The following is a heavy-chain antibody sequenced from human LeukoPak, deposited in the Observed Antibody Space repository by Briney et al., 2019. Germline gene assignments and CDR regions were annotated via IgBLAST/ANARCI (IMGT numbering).Heavy chain of an antibody. CDR2: INPNSGGT. CDR3: ARDPDGSYQFDY. Sequence: ASVKVSCKASGYTFTGYYMHWVRQTPGQGLEWMGWINPNSGGTNYAQKFQGRVTMTRDTSISTAYMELSRLRSDDTAVYYCARDPDGSYQFDYWGQGTLVTVSS. J-gene: IGHJ4*02. D-gene: IGHD1-26*01. V-gene: IGHV1-2*02. CDR1: GYTFTGYY.